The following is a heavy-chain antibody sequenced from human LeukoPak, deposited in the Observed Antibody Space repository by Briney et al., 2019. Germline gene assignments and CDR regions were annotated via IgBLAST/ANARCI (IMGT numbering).Heavy chain of an antibody. V-gene: IGHV1-18*01. CDR3: ARLMTYDFWSGYHDFDY. D-gene: IGHD3-3*01. CDR2: ISAYNGNT. CDR1: GYTFTSYG. J-gene: IGHJ4*02. Sequence: ASVKVPCRASGYTFTSYGISWVRQAPGQGLEWMGWISAYNGNTNYAQKLQGRVTMTTDTSTSTAYMELRSLRSDDTAVYYCARLMTYDFWSGYHDFDYWGQGTLVTFSS.